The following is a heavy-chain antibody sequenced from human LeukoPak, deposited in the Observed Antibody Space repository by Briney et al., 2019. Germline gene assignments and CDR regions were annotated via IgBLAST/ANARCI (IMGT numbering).Heavy chain of an antibody. CDR1: GFPFSSHG. CDR2: ISSSGSTI. Sequence: GGSLRLSCAGSGFPFSSHGVNWVRQAPGKGLEWVSYISSSGSTIYYADSVKGRFTISRDNAKNSLYLQMNSLRAEDTAVYYCAELGITMIGGVWGKGTTVTISS. J-gene: IGHJ6*04. V-gene: IGHV3-48*04. CDR3: AELGITMIGGV. D-gene: IGHD3-10*02.